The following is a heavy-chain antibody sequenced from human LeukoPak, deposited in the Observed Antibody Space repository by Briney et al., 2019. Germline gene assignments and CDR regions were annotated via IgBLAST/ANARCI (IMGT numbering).Heavy chain of an antibody. V-gene: IGHV1-69*04. J-gene: IGHJ6*02. CDR2: IIPILGIA. CDR1: GYTFTSYY. CDR3: ARGSSGSYAIYYYYGMDV. D-gene: IGHD1-26*01. Sequence: ASVKVSCKASGYTFTSYYMHWVRQAPGQGLEWMGRIIPILGIANYAQKFQGRVTITADKSTSTAYMELSSLRSEDTAVYYCARGSSGSYAIYYYYGMDVWGQGTTVTVSS.